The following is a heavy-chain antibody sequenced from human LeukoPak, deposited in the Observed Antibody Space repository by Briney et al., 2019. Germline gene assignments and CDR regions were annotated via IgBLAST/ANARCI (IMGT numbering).Heavy chain of an antibody. J-gene: IGHJ3*02. CDR1: GYTFTSYY. CDR2: INPNSGGT. D-gene: IGHD3-22*01. CDR3: RLPYYDSSGYYGLGAFDI. Sequence: ASVKVSCKASGYTFTSYYMHWVRQAPGQGLEWMGWINPNSGGTNYAQKFQGRVTMTRDTSISTAYMELSRLRSDDTAVYYCRLPYYDSSGYYGLGAFDIWGQGTMVTVSS. V-gene: IGHV1-2*02.